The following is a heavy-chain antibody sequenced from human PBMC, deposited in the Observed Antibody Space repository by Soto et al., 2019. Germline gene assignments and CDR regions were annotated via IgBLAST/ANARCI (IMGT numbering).Heavy chain of an antibody. CDR2: IFPGDSET. D-gene: IGHD2-15*01. V-gene: IGHV5-51*01. CDR3: ARQGPGSY. J-gene: IGHJ4*01. Sequence: KRSGRRCGWSDSTYWIVWVRQIHGKGLEWMGLIFPGDSETTYSPSFQGHVSISADTSISTAFLQWNSLKTSDSAIYYCARQGPGSYWGNGTQVPVSS. CDR1: GWSDSTYW.